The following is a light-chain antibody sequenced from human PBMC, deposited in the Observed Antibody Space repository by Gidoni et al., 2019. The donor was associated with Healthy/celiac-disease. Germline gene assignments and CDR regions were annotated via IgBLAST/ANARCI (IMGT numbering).Light chain of an antibody. J-gene: IGKJ3*01. Sequence: ELVLTQSPGTLSLSPGERATLSCRASQSVSSSYLAWYQQKPVQAPRLLIDGASSRATGIPDRFSGSGSGTDFTLTISRLEPEDFAVYYCQQYGSSPLFTFGPGTKVDIK. CDR2: GAS. CDR1: QSVSSSY. V-gene: IGKV3-20*01. CDR3: QQYGSSPLFT.